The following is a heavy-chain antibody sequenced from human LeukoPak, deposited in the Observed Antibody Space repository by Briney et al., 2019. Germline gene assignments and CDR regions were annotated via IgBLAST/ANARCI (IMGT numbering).Heavy chain of an antibody. Sequence: SVKVSCKASGGTFSSYAISWVRQAPGQGLEWMGGIIPIFGTANYAQKFQGRVTITADESTSTAYMELSSLRSEDTAVFYCARSPHILTGENFDYWGQGTLVTVSS. V-gene: IGHV1-69*13. CDR2: IIPIFGTA. CDR1: GGTFSSYA. CDR3: ARSPHILTGENFDY. J-gene: IGHJ4*02. D-gene: IGHD3-9*01.